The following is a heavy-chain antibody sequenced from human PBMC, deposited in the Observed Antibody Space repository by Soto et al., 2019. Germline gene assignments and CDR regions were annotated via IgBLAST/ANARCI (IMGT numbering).Heavy chain of an antibody. J-gene: IGHJ6*02. D-gene: IGHD3-9*01. Sequence: GGSLRLSCAASGFTFSSYAMSWVRQAPGKGLEWVSAISGSGGSTYYADSVKGRFTISRDNSKNTLYLQMNRLRAEETAVYYCAKERKVLRYLDWLPPYGMHVWGQGNMVTVSS. CDR1: GFTFSSYA. CDR3: AKERKVLRYLDWLPPYGMHV. CDR2: ISGSGGST. V-gene: IGHV3-23*01.